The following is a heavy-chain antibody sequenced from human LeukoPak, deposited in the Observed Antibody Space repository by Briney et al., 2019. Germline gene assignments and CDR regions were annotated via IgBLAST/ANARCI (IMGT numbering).Heavy chain of an antibody. J-gene: IGHJ4*02. D-gene: IGHD4-17*01. CDR2: IYNGGNT. CDR3: ARDFRDLTAVTTSDY. CDR1: GFSVTSNY. Sequence: PGGSLRLSCAASGFSVTSNYMSGVRQSPGKGREWVSVIYNGGNTYYADFVKGRFTISRDNSKNTLHLQMNSLRAEDTAVYYCARDFRDLTAVTTSDYWGQGTLVTVSS. V-gene: IGHV3-66*01.